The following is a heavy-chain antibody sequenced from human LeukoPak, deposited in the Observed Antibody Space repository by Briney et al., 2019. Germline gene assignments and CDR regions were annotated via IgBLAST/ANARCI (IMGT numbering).Heavy chain of an antibody. D-gene: IGHD6-19*01. J-gene: IGHJ4*02. Sequence: GGSLRLSCAASEFTFSNYWMSWVRQAPGKGLERVAHTNQDGSKNYYVDSVRGRFTISRNNAKNSLYLQMNSLRAEDTAVYYCATTVAGYPDDYFDYWGQGTLVTVSS. V-gene: IGHV3-7*01. CDR1: EFTFSNYW. CDR3: ATTVAGYPDDYFDY. CDR2: TNQDGSKN.